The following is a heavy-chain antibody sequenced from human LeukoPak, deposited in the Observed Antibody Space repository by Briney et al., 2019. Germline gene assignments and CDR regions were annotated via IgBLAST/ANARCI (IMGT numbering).Heavy chain of an antibody. CDR1: GGSISSYY. D-gene: IGHD3-22*01. CDR2: IYYSGST. CDR3: ATNYYDSITLGY. V-gene: IGHV4-59*08. J-gene: IGHJ4*02. Sequence: SETLSLTCTVSGGSISSYYWSWIRQPPGKGLEWIGYIYYSGSTNYNPSLKSRVTISVDTSKNQFSLKLSSVTAADTAVYYCATNYYDSITLGYWGQGTLVTVSS.